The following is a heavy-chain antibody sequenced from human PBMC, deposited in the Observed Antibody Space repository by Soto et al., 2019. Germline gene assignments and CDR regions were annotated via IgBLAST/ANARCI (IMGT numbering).Heavy chain of an antibody. CDR3: ARLTWIQLWRQTYFDY. CDR2: IYYSGST. CDR1: GGSISSYY. D-gene: IGHD5-18*01. V-gene: IGHV4-59*08. Sequence: SETLSLTRTVSGGSISSYYWSWIRQPPGKGLEWIGYIYYSGSTNYNPSLKSRVTISVDTSKNQFSLKLSSVTAADTAVYYCARLTWIQLWRQTYFDYWGQGTLVTVSS. J-gene: IGHJ4*02.